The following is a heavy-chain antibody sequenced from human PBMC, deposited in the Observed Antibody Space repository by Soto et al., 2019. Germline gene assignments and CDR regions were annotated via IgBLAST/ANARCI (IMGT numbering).Heavy chain of an antibody. V-gene: IGHV4-59*01. D-gene: IGHD3-9*01. Sequence: SETLSLTCTVSGGSISSYYWSWIRQPPGKGLEWIGYIYYSGCTNYNPSLKSRVTISVDTSKNQFSLKLSSVTAADTAVYYCARGASTFYDILTGPFDYWGQGTLVTVSS. CDR2: IYYSGCT. J-gene: IGHJ4*02. CDR1: GGSISSYY. CDR3: ARGASTFYDILTGPFDY.